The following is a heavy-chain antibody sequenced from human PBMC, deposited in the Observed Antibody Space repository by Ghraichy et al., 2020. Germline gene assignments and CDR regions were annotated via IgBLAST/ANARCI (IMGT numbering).Heavy chain of an antibody. CDR1: GFTFSSYA. CDR2: VTGSGSST. J-gene: IGHJ4*02. V-gene: IGHV3-23*01. CDR3: AEGGRGNYGSGSYYDY. Sequence: GGSLRLSCAASGFTFSSYAMSWVRQAPGKGLEWFSAVTGSGSSTHYADSLKGRFTISRDNSKNTLYLQMNSLRAEDTAVYYCAEGGRGNYGSGSYYDYWGQGTLVTVSS. D-gene: IGHD3-10*01.